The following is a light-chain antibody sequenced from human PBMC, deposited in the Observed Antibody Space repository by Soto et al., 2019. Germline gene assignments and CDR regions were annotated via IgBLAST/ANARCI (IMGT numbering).Light chain of an antibody. CDR3: QQYDNPPLT. J-gene: IGKJ4*01. Sequence: IQLTQSPSSLSASVGDRVTITCRASQGISSYLAWYQQKPGKAPKLLIYLASTLQSGVPSRFSGSGSGTDFSLTISSLQPEDIATYYCQQYDNPPLTFGGGTKVDIK. V-gene: IGKV1-9*01. CDR2: LAS. CDR1: QGISSY.